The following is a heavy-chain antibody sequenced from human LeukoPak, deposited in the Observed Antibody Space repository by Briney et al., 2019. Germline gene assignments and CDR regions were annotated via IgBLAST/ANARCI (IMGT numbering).Heavy chain of an antibody. CDR3: AKPLLRKYDILTGYYPVDAFDI. Sequence: GGSLRLSCAASGFTFSSYAMSWVRQAPGKGLEWVSAISGSGGSTYYADSVKGRFTISRDNSKNTLYLQMNSLRAEDTAVYYCAKPLLRKYDILTGYYPVDAFDIWGQGTMVTVSS. CDR2: ISGSGGST. D-gene: IGHD3-9*01. J-gene: IGHJ3*02. CDR1: GFTFSSYA. V-gene: IGHV3-23*01.